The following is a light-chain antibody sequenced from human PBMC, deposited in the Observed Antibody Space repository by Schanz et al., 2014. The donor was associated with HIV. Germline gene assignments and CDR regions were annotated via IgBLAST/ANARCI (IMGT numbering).Light chain of an antibody. V-gene: IGLV2-14*03. J-gene: IGLJ2*01. CDR3: SSYTSSSTLV. CDR2: DVS. Sequence: QSALTQPASVSGSPGQSITISCTGTSIDVGGYDYVSWYQQHPDKAPRLIIYDVSNRPSGVSSRFSGSKSGSAASLTISGLQAEDEADYYCSSYTSSSTLVFGGGTKLTVL. CDR1: SIDVGGYDY.